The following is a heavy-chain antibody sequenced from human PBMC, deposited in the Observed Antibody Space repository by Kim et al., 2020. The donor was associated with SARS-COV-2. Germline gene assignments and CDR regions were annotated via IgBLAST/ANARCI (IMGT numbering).Heavy chain of an antibody. J-gene: IGHJ4*02. CDR2: ISSNGGST. Sequence: GGSLRLSCSASGFTFSSYAMHWVRQAPGKGLEYVSAISSNGGSTYYADSVKGRFTISRDNSKNTLYLQMSSLRAEDTAVYYCVKDPNYDILTGHFDYWGQGTLVTVSS. CDR1: GFTFSSYA. CDR3: VKDPNYDILTGHFDY. D-gene: IGHD3-9*01. V-gene: IGHV3-64D*06.